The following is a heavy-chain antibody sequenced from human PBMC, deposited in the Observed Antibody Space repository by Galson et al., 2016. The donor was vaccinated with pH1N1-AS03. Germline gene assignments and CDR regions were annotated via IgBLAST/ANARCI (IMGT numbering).Heavy chain of an antibody. CDR3: AKFRVGHYPQYYFDY. Sequence: SLRLSCAASGFTFSTYAMGWVRQAPGKGLEWVSALGGSGSSTFYADSVKGRFTVSRDNSKNTLYLQLNSLRAEDTAVYSCAKFRVGHYPQYYFDYWGQGALVTVSS. J-gene: IGHJ4*02. V-gene: IGHV3-23*01. CDR2: LGGSGSST. CDR1: GFTFSTYA. D-gene: IGHD3-10*01.